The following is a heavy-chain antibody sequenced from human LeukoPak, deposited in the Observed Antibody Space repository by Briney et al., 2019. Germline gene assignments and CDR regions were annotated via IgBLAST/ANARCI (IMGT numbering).Heavy chain of an antibody. CDR3: ARKFNTYYYGSGSHDAFDI. CDR1: GYTFTDYY. V-gene: IGHV1-2*02. J-gene: IGHJ3*02. Sequence: ASVKVSCKASGYTFTDYYIHWVRQAPGQGLEWMGWITPYSGGTDYAQKFQGRVTMTMDTSISTVYMELSRLRSDDTAVYYCARKFNTYYYGSGSHDAFDIWGQGTEVTVS. D-gene: IGHD3-10*01. CDR2: ITPYSGGT.